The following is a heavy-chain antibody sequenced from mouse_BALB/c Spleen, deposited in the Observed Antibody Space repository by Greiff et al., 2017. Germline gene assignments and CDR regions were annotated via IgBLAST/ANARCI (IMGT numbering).Heavy chain of an antibody. V-gene: IGHV2-6-7*01. CDR2: IWGDGST. D-gene: IGHD2-4*01. CDR3: ARALSTMTLDY. J-gene: IGHJ2*01. CDR1: GFSLTGYG. Sequence: VNVVESGPGLVAPSQSLSITCTVSGFSLTGYGVNWVRQPPGKGLEWLGMIWGDGSTDYNSALKSRLSISKDNSKSQVFLKMNSLQTDDTARYYCARALSTMTLDYWGQGTTLTVSS.